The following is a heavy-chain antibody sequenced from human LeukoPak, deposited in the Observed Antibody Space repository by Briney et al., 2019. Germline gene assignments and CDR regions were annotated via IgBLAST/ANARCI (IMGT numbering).Heavy chain of an antibody. J-gene: IGHJ5*02. V-gene: IGHV3-48*01. D-gene: IGHD1-26*01. CDR1: GFSFSSYS. Sequence: GGSLRLSCAASGFSFSSYSMNWVRQAPGKGLEWVSYISSSSSTIYYADSVKGRFTTSRDNAKNSLYLQMNSLRAEDTAVYYCARPRVGATGWFDPWGQGTLVTVSS. CDR2: ISSSSSTI. CDR3: ARPRVGATGWFDP.